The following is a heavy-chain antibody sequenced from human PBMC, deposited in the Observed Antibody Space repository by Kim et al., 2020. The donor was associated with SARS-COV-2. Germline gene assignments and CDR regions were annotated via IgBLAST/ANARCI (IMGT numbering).Heavy chain of an antibody. CDR2: ITGGGGRT. CDR1: GFTNSDYA. CDR3: AKAYYPSGSGLGRYYGM. V-gene: IGHV3-23*01. J-gene: IGHJ6*01. D-gene: IGHD1-26*01. Sequence: GGSLRLSCAASGFTNSDYAMSWVRQAPGKGLEWVSTITGGGGRTYYADSVKGRFTISKDNSKNTLYLQMNSLRAEDTAVYYCAKAYYPSGSGLGRYYGM.